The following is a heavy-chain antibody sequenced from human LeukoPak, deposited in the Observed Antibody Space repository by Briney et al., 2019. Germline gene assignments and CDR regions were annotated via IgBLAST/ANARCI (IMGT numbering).Heavy chain of an antibody. CDR2: TYYRSKWYT. J-gene: IGHJ4*02. V-gene: IGHV6-1*01. CDR3: ARNVAPAHFDY. CDR1: GDSVSSNDAA. D-gene: IGHD2-2*01. Sequence: SQTLSLTCAISGDSVSSNDAAWNWTRQSPSRGLEWLGRTYYRSKWYTEYGVSVRSRITINSDTSKNQFSLQLNSMTPEDTALYYCARNVAPAHFDYWGQGALVTVSS.